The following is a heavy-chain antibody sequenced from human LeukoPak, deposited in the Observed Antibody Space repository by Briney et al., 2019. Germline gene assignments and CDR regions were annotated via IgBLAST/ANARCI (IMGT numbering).Heavy chain of an antibody. CDR1: GFTFDDYG. V-gene: IGHV3-20*04. J-gene: IGHJ6*03. Sequence: GGSLRLSCAASGFTFDDYGMSWVRQAPGKGLEWVSGINWKGGSTGYADSVKGRFTISRDNAKNSLYLQMNSLRAEDTALYYCARLNGVVVPAANYYYYMDVWGKGTTVTVSS. D-gene: IGHD2-2*01. CDR3: ARLNGVVVPAANYYYYMDV. CDR2: INWKGGST.